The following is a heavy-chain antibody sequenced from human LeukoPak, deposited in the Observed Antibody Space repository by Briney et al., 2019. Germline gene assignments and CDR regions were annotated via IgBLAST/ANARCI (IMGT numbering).Heavy chain of an antibody. CDR3: ASRGSYGYSDY. CDR1: GFTFDDYA. V-gene: IGHV3-9*01. J-gene: IGHJ4*02. D-gene: IGHD5-18*01. CDR2: ISWNSGSI. Sequence: GGSLRLSCAASGFTFDDYAMHWVRQAPGKGLEWVSGISWNSGSIGYADSVKGRFTISRDNAKNSLYLQMNSLRAEDTAVYYCASRGSYGYSDYWGQGTLVTVSS.